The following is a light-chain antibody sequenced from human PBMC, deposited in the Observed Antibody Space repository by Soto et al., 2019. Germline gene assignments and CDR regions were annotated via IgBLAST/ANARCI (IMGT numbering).Light chain of an antibody. CDR2: WAS. V-gene: IGKV4-1*01. Sequence: DVVMVESGDSVALCLGESTTSNCKSSQSVLYSSNNKNYLAWYQQKPGQPPKLLIYWASTRESGVPDRFSGSGSGTDYGITVSSLLSAVVAVYYCHHYDLAPAWTGGHGTKVDIK. CDR3: HHYDLAPAWT. CDR1: QSVLYSSNNKNY. J-gene: IGKJ1*01.